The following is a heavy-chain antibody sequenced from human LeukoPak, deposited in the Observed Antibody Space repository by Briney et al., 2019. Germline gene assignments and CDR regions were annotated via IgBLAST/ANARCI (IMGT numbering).Heavy chain of an antibody. V-gene: IGHV3-30*02. J-gene: IGHJ4*02. CDR3: AKGGASVTRYVDY. D-gene: IGHD4-17*01. Sequence: GGSLRLSRAASGFTFSSYGMHWVRQAPGKGLEWVAFIRYDGSNKYYADSVKGRFTISRDNSKNTLYLQMNSLRPEDTAVYYCAKGGASVTRYVDYWGQGTLVTVSS. CDR2: IRYDGSNK. CDR1: GFTFSSYG.